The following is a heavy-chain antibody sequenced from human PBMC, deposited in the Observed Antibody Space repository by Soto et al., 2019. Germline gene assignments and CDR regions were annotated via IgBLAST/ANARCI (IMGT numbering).Heavy chain of an antibody. Sequence: ASVRVTCKXSGYTFTSYGISWVRQAPGQGLEWMGWISAYNGNTNYAQKLQGRVTMTTDTSTSTAYMELRSLRSDDTAVYHCALAVATRGYYYGMDVWGQGTTVTVSS. D-gene: IGHD5-12*01. CDR2: ISAYNGNT. CDR1: GYTFTSYG. J-gene: IGHJ6*02. V-gene: IGHV1-18*04. CDR3: ALAVATRGYYYGMDV.